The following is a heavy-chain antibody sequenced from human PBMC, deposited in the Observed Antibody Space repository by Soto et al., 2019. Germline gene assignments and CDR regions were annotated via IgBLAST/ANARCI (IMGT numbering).Heavy chain of an antibody. CDR3: ARLVTGTHYYFDF. CDR2: IFYNGIT. D-gene: IGHD1-1*01. J-gene: IGHJ4*02. CDR1: GGSISSISHS. V-gene: IGHV4-39*02. Sequence: SETLSLTCTVSGGSISSISHSWGWIRQSPGQGLEWIGNIFYNGITYYNPSLKSRVTISADTSKNHFSLKLRSVTVADTAAYSCARLVTGTHYYFDFWGQGSLVTVSS.